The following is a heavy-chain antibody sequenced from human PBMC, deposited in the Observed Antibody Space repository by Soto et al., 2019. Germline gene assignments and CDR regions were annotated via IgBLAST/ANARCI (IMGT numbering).Heavy chain of an antibody. V-gene: IGHV4-59*01. CDR3: ARGNYYDSSGYFFYGMDV. CDR1: CGSIISYY. J-gene: IGHJ6*02. CDR2: IYYSGST. D-gene: IGHD3-22*01. Sequence: PSETLSLTCTFSCGSIISYYWSWIRQPPGKGLELIGYIYYSGSTKYNPSLKSRVTISVDTSKNQFSLKVNSVTAADTAVYYCARGNYYDSSGYFFYGMDVWGRGTTVTVSS.